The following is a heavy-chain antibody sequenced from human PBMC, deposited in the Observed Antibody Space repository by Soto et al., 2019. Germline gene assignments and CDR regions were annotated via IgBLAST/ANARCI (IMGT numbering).Heavy chain of an antibody. J-gene: IGHJ4*02. CDR2: IIPIFGTA. V-gene: IGHV1-69*13. D-gene: IGHD1-26*01. CDR3: ARGTVSGSYSNY. Sequence: ASVKVSCKASGGTFSSYAISWVRQAPGQGLEWMGGIIPIFGTANYAQKFQGRVTITADESTSTAYMELSSLRSEDTAVYYCARGTVSGSYSNYWGQGTLVTVSS. CDR1: GGTFSSYA.